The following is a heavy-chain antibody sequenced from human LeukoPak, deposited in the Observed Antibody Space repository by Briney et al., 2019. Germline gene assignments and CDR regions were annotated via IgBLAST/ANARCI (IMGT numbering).Heavy chain of an antibody. D-gene: IGHD3-22*01. J-gene: IGHJ4*02. CDR2: IYSGGST. CDR1: GFSVNSNY. Sequence: GGSVTLSCPASGFSVNSNYMSWVRQAPGRGLEWVSVIYSGGSTYYADSVKGRFTISRDNSKNTLYLQMNSLRAEDTAVYYCARTPPYDSSGYYSSGYFDYWGQGTLVTVSS. CDR3: ARTPPYDSSGYYSSGYFDY. V-gene: IGHV3-53*01.